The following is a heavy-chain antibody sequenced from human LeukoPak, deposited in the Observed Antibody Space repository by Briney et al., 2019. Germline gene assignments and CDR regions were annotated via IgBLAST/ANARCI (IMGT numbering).Heavy chain of an antibody. CDR2: TYYWSKWYN. J-gene: IGHJ6*02. CDR1: GDSVSSNSAA. CDR3: AKEGRGIAAAGFYYYYGMDV. Sequence: SQTLSLTCAISGDSVSSNSAAWNWIRQSPSRGLEWLGRTYYWSKWYNDYAVSVKSRITINPDTSKNQFSLQLNSVTPEDTAVYYCAKEGRGIAAAGFYYYYGMDVRGQGTTVTVSS. D-gene: IGHD6-13*01. V-gene: IGHV6-1*01.